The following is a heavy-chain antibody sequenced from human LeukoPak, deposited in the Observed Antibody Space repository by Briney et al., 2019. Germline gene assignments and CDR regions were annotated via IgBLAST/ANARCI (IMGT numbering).Heavy chain of an antibody. CDR1: GFTFSSYA. J-gene: IGHJ3*02. Sequence: GGYLRLSCAASGFTFSSYAMHWVRQAPGKGLEWVAVISYDGSNKYYADSVKGRFTISRDNSKNTLYLQMNSLRAEDTAVYYCARDPGAAAGNAFDIWGQGTMVTVSS. V-gene: IGHV3-30*04. D-gene: IGHD6-13*01. CDR2: ISYDGSNK. CDR3: ARDPGAAAGNAFDI.